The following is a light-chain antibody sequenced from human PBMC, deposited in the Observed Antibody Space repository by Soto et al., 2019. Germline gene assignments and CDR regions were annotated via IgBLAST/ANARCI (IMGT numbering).Light chain of an antibody. Sequence: DIQMTQSPSTLSASVGDRVTITCRASQSISSWLAWYQQKPGKAPKLLIYKASSLESGVPSRFSGSGSGTEFTLTISSLQPDDFATYYCQEHSSYSTFGQGTKLEIK. CDR2: KAS. J-gene: IGKJ2*01. CDR3: QEHSSYST. V-gene: IGKV1-5*03. CDR1: QSISSW.